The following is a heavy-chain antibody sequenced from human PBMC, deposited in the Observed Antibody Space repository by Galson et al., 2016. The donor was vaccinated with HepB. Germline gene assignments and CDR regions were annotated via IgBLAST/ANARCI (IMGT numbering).Heavy chain of an antibody. CDR2: TYYRSKWYN. V-gene: IGHV6-1*01. D-gene: IGHD1-26*01. CDR3: AREPGIGSGMAGRLGY. CDR1: GDSVSSYSAA. J-gene: IGHJ4*02. Sequence: CAISGDSVSSYSAAWNWIRQSPSRGLEWLGRTYYRSKWYNDYAVSVKSRITINADTSENQFSLQLNSVTPEDTAVYYCAREPGIGSGMAGRLGYWGQGTLVTVSS.